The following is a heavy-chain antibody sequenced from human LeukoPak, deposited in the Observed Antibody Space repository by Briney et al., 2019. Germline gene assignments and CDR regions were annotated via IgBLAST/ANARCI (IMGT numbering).Heavy chain of an antibody. Sequence: WASVKVSCKASGYTFTGYYMHWVRQAPGQGLEWMGWISAYNGNTNYAQKLQGRVTMTTDTSTSTAYMELRSLRSDDTAVYYCARDLRIVVVITDAFDIWGQGTMVTVSS. J-gene: IGHJ3*02. D-gene: IGHD3-22*01. CDR2: ISAYNGNT. CDR1: GYTFTGYY. V-gene: IGHV1-18*04. CDR3: ARDLRIVVVITDAFDI.